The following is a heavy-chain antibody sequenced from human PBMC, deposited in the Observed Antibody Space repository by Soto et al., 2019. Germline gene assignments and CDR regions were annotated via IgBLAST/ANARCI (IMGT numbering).Heavy chain of an antibody. CDR3: ARDQDAFDI. Sequence: GGSLRLSCAASGFTFSYYIMIWVRQAPGKGLEWVSCISSSSSHIYYADSVQGRFTISRDNAKNSLYLQMNSLRAEDTALYYCARDQDAFDIWGRGTEVTVSS. CDR2: ISSSSSHI. J-gene: IGHJ3*02. V-gene: IGHV3-21*01. CDR1: GFTFSYYI.